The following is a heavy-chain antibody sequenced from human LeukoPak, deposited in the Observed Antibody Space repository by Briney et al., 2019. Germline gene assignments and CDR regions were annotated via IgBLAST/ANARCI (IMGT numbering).Heavy chain of an antibody. J-gene: IGHJ4*02. Sequence: GGSLRLSCAASEFTFSSYSMNWVRQAPGKGLEWVSSISSSSRYLYYADSVKGRFTISRDNAKNSLYLQMNSLRAEDTAAYYCARDHWDILTGYYIDYWGQGTLVTVSS. V-gene: IGHV3-21*01. CDR2: ISSSSRYL. CDR1: EFTFSSYS. CDR3: ARDHWDILTGYYIDY. D-gene: IGHD3-9*01.